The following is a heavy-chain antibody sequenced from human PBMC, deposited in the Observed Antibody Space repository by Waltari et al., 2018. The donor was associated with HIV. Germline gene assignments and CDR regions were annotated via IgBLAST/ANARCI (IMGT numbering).Heavy chain of an antibody. CDR2: ISYDGSNK. D-gene: IGHD2-21*01. J-gene: IGHJ4*02. CDR3: AKDEGLFVARRPASIDY. Sequence: QVQLVASGGGVVQPGRPLRLSCAAARLPLRRYGMPWVCEAPGKGLEWVAVISYDGSNKYYADSVKGRFTISRDNSKNTLYLQMNSLRAEDTAVYYCAKDEGLFVARRPASIDYWGQGTLVTVSS. CDR1: RLPLRRYG. V-gene: IGHV3-30*18.